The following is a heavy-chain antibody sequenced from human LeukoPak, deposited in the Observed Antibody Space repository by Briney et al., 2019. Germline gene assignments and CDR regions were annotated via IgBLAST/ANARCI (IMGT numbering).Heavy chain of an antibody. V-gene: IGHV4-34*01. CDR2: INHSGST. Sequence: SETLSLTCAVYGGSFSGYYWSWIRQPPGKGLEWIGEINHSGSTNYNPSLKSRVTISVDTSKNRFSLKLSSVTAADTAVYHCARVPGFGELFVFDYWGQGTLVTVSS. CDR1: GGSFSGYY. J-gene: IGHJ4*02. CDR3: ARVPGFGELFVFDY. D-gene: IGHD3-10*01.